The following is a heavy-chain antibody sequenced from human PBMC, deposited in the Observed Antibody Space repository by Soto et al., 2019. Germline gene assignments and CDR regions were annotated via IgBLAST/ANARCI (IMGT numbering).Heavy chain of an antibody. CDR3: AKGGQVVPAATFEY. CDR2: ISGSGGST. J-gene: IGHJ4*02. V-gene: IGHV3-23*01. CDR1: GFTSSSYA. D-gene: IGHD2-2*01. Sequence: GGSLRLSCAASGFTSSSYAMSWVRQAPGKGLEWVSAISGSGGSTYYADSVKGRFTISRDNAKNTLYLQMNSLRAEDTALYYCAKGGQVVPAATFEYWGQGTLVTVSS.